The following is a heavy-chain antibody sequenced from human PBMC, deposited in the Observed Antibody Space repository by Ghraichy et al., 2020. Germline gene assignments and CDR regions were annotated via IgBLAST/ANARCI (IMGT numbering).Heavy chain of an antibody. CDR2: INPTDDTT. CDR3: ARERDGYKSFDY. D-gene: IGHD5-24*01. CDR1: VDTFTRHY. V-gene: IGHV1-46*01. J-gene: IGHJ4*02. Sequence: APVKVSCKASVDTFTRHYMHWVRQAPGQGLEWMAQINPTDDTTVYAQNLQGRVTMTRDTSASTLYLEVSSLRSEDTAVYYCARERDGYKSFDYWGQGTLVTVSS.